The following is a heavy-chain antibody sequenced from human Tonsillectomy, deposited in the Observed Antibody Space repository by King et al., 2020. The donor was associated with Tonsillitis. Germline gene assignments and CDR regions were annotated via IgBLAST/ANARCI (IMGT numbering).Heavy chain of an antibody. Sequence: VQLVESGGGLVHPGRSLRLSCAASGFTFDDYAMHWVRQVPGKGLEWVSGISWDSGRIGYADSVKGRFTISRDNAQNSLYLQMNSLRAEDTALYYCAKDRVLGTTYYYYYGMDVWGQGTTVTVSS. D-gene: IGHD1-7*01. V-gene: IGHV3-9*01. CDR3: AKDRVLGTTYYYYYGMDV. CDR2: ISWDSGRI. J-gene: IGHJ6*02. CDR1: GFTFDDYA.